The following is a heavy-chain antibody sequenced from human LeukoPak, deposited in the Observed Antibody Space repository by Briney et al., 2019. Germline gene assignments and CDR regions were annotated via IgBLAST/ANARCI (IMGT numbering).Heavy chain of an antibody. CDR2: IKQDGSTK. CDR3: DVGTSGPGGNWLDP. V-gene: IGHV3-7*01. D-gene: IGHD5-12*01. Sequence: GGSLRLSCAASGFTFSNYGMNWVRQAPGKGLEWVANIKQDGSTKNYVDSVKGRFTISRDNAKSSLYLQMNSLRAEDTAVYYCDVGTSGPGGNWLDPWGQGTLVTVSS. J-gene: IGHJ5*02. CDR1: GFTFSNYG.